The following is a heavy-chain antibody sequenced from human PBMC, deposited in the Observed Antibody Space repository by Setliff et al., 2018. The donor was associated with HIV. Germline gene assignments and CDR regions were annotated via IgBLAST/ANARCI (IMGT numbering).Heavy chain of an antibody. V-gene: IGHV3-30*02. CDR2: IWYDGSKK. D-gene: IGHD7-27*01. CDR3: TTDGFRNWGFYY. J-gene: IGHJ4*02. Sequence: PGGSLRLSCAASGFTFSSYAMHWVRQAPGKGLEWVAVIWYDGSKKYYGDSVKGRFTISRDSSKNTLFLQMNGLRADDTAVYYCTTDGFRNWGFYYWGQGTLVTVSS. CDR1: GFTFSSYA.